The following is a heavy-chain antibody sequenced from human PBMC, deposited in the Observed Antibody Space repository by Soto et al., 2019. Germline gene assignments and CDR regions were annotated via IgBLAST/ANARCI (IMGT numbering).Heavy chain of an antibody. J-gene: IGHJ4*02. CDR3: ARAESTADYFGSHS. CDR1: GDSISSGGFF. Sequence: SETLSLTCTVSGDSISSGGFFWTWIRQLPGKGLEWIGNIYYSGTTYYNPSLNSRLTISVDTSKNQFSLRLTSVTAADTAVYYCARAESTADYFGSHSWGQGTLVTVSS. CDR2: IYYSGTT. D-gene: IGHD4-17*01. V-gene: IGHV4-31*03.